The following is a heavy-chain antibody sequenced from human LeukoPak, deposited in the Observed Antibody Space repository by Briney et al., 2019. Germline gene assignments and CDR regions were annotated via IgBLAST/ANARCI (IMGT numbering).Heavy chain of an antibody. CDR2: INPSGGT. CDR1: GGSFSDYY. V-gene: IGHV4-34*01. Sequence: SETLSLTCAVYGGSFSDYYWGWIRQPPGKGLEWIGEINPSGGTNYSPSLKSRVTISVDTSKNQFSLKLSSVAAADTAVYFCVRVGYSYVINDWPRTGLGAYPTKYYYHMDVWDKGTTVTVSS. D-gene: IGHD5-18*01. J-gene: IGHJ6*03. CDR3: VRVGYSYVINDWPRTGLGAYPTKYYYHMDV.